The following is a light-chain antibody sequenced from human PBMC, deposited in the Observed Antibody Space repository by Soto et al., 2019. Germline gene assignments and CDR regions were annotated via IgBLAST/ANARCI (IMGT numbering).Light chain of an antibody. J-gene: IGLJ3*02. CDR1: SSNIGSYT. CDR3: TAWDDSLNAWL. CDR2: SNS. Sequence: QSVLIQPPSASGTPGQRVTVSCSGGSSNIGSYTVNWYQQLPGAAPKLLIYSNSQRPSGVPDRFSASKSGTSASLAISGLQSEDDADYYCTAWDDSLNAWLFGGGTQLTVL. V-gene: IGLV1-44*01.